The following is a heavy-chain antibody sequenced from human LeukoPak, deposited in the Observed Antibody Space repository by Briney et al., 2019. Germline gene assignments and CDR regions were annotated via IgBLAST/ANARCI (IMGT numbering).Heavy chain of an antibody. D-gene: IGHD1-26*01. V-gene: IGHV3-7*01. CDR2: INQDGSEM. CDR3: VRDKVSGSKEGSSFEH. CDR1: GFTFSNYW. Sequence: HPGGSLILSCAASGFTFSNYWMSWVRQAPGKGLEWLANINQDGSEMYYVDSGKGRFTISRDNPKNSLYLQMNSLRAEDTAVYYCVRDKVSGSKEGSSFEHWGRGTLVTVSS. J-gene: IGHJ4*02.